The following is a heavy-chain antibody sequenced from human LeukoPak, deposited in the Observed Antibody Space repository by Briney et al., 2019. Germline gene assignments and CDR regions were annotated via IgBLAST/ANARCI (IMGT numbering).Heavy chain of an antibody. Sequence: GGSLRLSCAASGFTFRSHGMHWVRQAPGKGLEWVAFVRNDGSNRYYGDSVKGRFTISRDNSKNTLYLQMNSLRAEDTAVYYCAKDYDFWSGYYFPNYYMDVWGKGTTVTVSS. CDR1: GFTFRSHG. CDR2: VRNDGSNR. V-gene: IGHV3-30*02. J-gene: IGHJ6*03. D-gene: IGHD3-3*01. CDR3: AKDYDFWSGYYFPNYYMDV.